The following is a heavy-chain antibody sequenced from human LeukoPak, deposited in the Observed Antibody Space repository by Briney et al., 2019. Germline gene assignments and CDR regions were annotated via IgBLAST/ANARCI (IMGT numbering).Heavy chain of an antibody. CDR1: GYIFTSYD. J-gene: IGHJ5*02. D-gene: IGHD3-10*01. CDR2: MNSNSGNT. Sequence: ASVKVSCKASGYIFTSYDINWVRQATGQGLEWMGWMNSNSGNTGYAQKFQGRVTMTRNTSISTAYMELSSLRSEDTAVYYCARGRRGITMVRGVITNNWFDPWGQGTLVTVSS. CDR3: ARGRRGITMVRGVITNNWFDP. V-gene: IGHV1-8*01.